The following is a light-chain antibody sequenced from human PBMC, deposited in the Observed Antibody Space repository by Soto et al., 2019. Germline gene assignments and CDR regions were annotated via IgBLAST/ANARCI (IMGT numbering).Light chain of an antibody. J-gene: IGLJ1*01. Sequence: QSVLTQPASVSGSPGQSITISCSGTSSDIGSYNHVAWYQQFPGKSPKPMIYAVSDRPSGVSDRFSGSKSGITASLTISGLQTEDEADYYCISYTDRQSYLFGTGTKVTVL. CDR1: SSDIGSYNH. V-gene: IGLV2-14*03. CDR3: ISYTDRQSYL. CDR2: AVS.